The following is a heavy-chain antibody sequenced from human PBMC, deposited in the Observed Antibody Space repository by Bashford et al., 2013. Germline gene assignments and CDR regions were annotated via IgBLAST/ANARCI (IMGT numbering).Heavy chain of an antibody. CDR3: AREPSGLAIPSSWGAFDI. Sequence: RQPPGKGLEWIGEVYHSGGTNYNPSLKSRVTISVDTSKNQFSLKLSSVTAADTAVYYCAREPSGLAIPSSWGAFDIWGQGTMVTVSS. V-gene: IGHV4-4*02. D-gene: IGHD2-2*01. CDR2: VYHSGGT. J-gene: IGHJ3*02.